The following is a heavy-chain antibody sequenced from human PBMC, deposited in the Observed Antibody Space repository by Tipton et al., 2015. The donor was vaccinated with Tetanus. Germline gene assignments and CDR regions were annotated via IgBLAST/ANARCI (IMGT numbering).Heavy chain of an antibody. V-gene: IGHV3-21*01. J-gene: IGHJ4*02. CDR1: GFTFSSYS. D-gene: IGHD3-9*01. CDR3: ARVAPDFLTGSPDY. Sequence: SLRLSCSASGFTFSSYSMNWIGQAPGKGLEWVSSISSSSTYIYYADSVKGRFTISRDNAKNSLYLQMNSLRAEDTAVYYCARVAPDFLTGSPDYCGQGTLVTVSS. CDR2: ISSSSTYI.